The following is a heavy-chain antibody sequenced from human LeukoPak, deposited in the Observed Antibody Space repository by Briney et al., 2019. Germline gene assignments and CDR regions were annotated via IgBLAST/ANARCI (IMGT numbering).Heavy chain of an antibody. D-gene: IGHD1-26*01. CDR1: GGTFSSYA. J-gene: IGHJ3*02. V-gene: IGHV1-69*13. CDR2: IIPIFGTA. Sequence: EASVKVSCKASGGTFSSYAISWVRQAPGQGLEWMGGIIPIFGTANYAQKFQGRVTITADESTSTAYMELSSLRSEDTAVYYCARASGIAGAITAFDIWGQGTMVTVSS. CDR3: ARASGIAGAITAFDI.